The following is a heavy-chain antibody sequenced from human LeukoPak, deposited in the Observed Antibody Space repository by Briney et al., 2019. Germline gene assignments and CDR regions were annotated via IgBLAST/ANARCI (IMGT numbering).Heavy chain of an antibody. CDR1: GFTFSRYA. CDR2: ISHDGSLK. V-gene: IGHV3-30*04. D-gene: IGHD3-3*01. Sequence: SGGSLRLSCAASGFTFSRYAFHGVRQAPGKGLEWVALISHDGSLKYYADSVKGRFTISRDNSKNTLYLQMNSLKTEDTAVYYCAREGGISIFGVVINWGQGTLVTVSS. CDR3: AREGGISIFGVVIN. J-gene: IGHJ4*02.